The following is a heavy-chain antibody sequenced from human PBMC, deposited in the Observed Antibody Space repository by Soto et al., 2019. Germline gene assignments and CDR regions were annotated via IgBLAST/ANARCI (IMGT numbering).Heavy chain of an antibody. J-gene: IGHJ4*02. CDR3: ARGGKAARPVGRGYYFDY. V-gene: IGHV1-2*02. CDR2: INPNSGGT. Sequence: ASVKVSCKASGYTFTGYYMHWVRQAPGQGLEWMGWINPNSGGTNYAQKFQGRVTMTRDTSISTAYMELSRLRSDDTAVYYCARGGKAARPVGRGYYFDYWGQGTLVTVSS. CDR1: GYTFTGYY. D-gene: IGHD6-6*01.